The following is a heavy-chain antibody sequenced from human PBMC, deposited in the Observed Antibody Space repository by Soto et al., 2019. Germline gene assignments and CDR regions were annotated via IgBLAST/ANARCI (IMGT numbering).Heavy chain of an antibody. CDR2: MSHSGGT. J-gene: IGHJ3*02. D-gene: IGHD1-1*01. Sequence: QVQLQQWGAGLLKPSETLYLTCAVYGGFVSSGSYYWSWIRQPPGKGLEGIGEMSHSGGTHVNPSLKSRVTISVDTSKNQCSLKMSSVTAAATALYYCARVERGTATTVVDAFDIWGPVTMVTVSS. CDR1: GGFVSSGSYY. V-gene: IGHV4-34*01. CDR3: ARVERGTATTVVDAFDI.